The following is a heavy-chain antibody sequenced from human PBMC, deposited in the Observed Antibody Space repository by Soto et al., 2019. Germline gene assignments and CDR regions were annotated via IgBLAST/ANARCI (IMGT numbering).Heavy chain of an antibody. Sequence: AAVKVSCKASGYTFTSYAMHWVRQAPGQRLEWMGWINAGNGNTKYSQKFQGRVTITRDTSASTAYMQLSSLRSEDTAVYYCARDRYCSSTSWHDAFDIWGQGTMVTVS. CDR3: ARDRYCSSTSWHDAFDI. CDR1: GYTFTSYA. D-gene: IGHD2-2*01. J-gene: IGHJ3*02. V-gene: IGHV1-3*01. CDR2: INAGNGNT.